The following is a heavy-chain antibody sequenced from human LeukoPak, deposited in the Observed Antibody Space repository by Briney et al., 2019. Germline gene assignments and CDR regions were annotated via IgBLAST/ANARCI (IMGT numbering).Heavy chain of an antibody. J-gene: IGHJ4*02. CDR1: GYTFTNYA. V-gene: IGHV7-4-1*02. D-gene: IGHD4-17*01. CDR2: INTKTGNP. CDR3: ARSQTYGDHPPFDY. Sequence: ASVKVSCKASGYTFTNYAMNWVRQAPGQGLEWMGWINTKTGNPTYAQGFTGRFVFSLDTSVSTAYIQISSLKTEDTAVYFCARSQTYGDHPPFDYWGQGTLVTVSS.